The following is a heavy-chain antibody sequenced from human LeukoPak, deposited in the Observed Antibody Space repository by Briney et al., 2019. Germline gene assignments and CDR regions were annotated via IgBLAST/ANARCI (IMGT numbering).Heavy chain of an antibody. D-gene: IGHD2-2*01. CDR1: GYTFTSYG. CDR3: ARDVYCSSTTCSYYFDY. V-gene: IGHV1-18*01. Sequence: GASVKVSCKASGYTFTSYGISWVRQAPGQGLEWMGWISAYNGNTNYAQKLQGRVTITADESTSTAYMELSSLRSEDTAVYYCARDVYCSSTTCSYYFDYWGQGTLVTVSS. J-gene: IGHJ4*02. CDR2: ISAYNGNT.